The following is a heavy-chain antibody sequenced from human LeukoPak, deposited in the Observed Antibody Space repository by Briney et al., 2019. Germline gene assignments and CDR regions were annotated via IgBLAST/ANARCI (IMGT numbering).Heavy chain of an antibody. J-gene: IGHJ4*02. V-gene: IGHV5-51*01. CDR3: ARDYGGNSLFDY. CDR1: GYSFTNYW. CDR2: IYPGDSET. Sequence: GASLKISCKGSGYSFTNYWIGWVRQMPGKGLEWMGIIYPGDSETRYTPSFQGQVTISADKSISTAYLEWSRLKASDTAMYYCARDYGGNSLFDYCGQGSLVTVSS. D-gene: IGHD4-23*01.